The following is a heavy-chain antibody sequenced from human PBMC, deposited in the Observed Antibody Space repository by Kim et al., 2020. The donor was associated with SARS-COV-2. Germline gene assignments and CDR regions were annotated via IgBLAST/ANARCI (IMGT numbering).Heavy chain of an antibody. J-gene: IGHJ6*03. V-gene: IGHV4-4*02. Sequence: SETLSLTCAVSGGSISSSNWWSWVRQPPGKGLEWIGEIYHSGSTNYNPSLKSRVTISVDKSKNQFSLKLSSVTAADTAVYYCARDSGDPPVYYYYMDVWGKGTTVTVSS. CDR1: GGSISSSNW. CDR2: IYHSGST. D-gene: IGHD4-17*01. CDR3: ARDSGDPPVYYYYMDV.